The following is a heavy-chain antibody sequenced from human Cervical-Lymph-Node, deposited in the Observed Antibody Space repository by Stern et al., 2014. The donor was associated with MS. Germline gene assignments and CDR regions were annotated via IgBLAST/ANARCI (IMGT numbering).Heavy chain of an antibody. CDR3: ATQHSGGWFAFDI. D-gene: IGHD2-15*01. J-gene: IGHJ3*02. CDR2: IYNTGST. CDR1: GGSISSYY. Sequence: VQLVESGPGLVKSSETLSLTCAVSGGSISSYYWSWIRLPPGKGLEWIGYIYNTGSTNYNPSLKSRVTIWVDSSKNQFPRRLNSVTAADTAMYYCATQHSGGWFAFDIWGQGTMVTVSS. V-gene: IGHV4-4*08.